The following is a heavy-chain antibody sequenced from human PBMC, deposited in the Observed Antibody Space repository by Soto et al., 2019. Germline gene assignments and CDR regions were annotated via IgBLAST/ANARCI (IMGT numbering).Heavy chain of an antibody. J-gene: IGHJ5*02. V-gene: IGHV3-23*01. D-gene: IGHD2-2*01. CDR3: VKGIVPDQ. CDR2: ITATGT. Sequence: EVHLLESGGGFVQPGGSLRLSCAASGFSFRQYAMIWVRQAPGKGLEWVSAITATGTHYADSVKGRFTISRDSSKSTLYLDINNLRVEDTAVYYCVKGIVPDQWGQGTLITVSS. CDR1: GFSFRQYA.